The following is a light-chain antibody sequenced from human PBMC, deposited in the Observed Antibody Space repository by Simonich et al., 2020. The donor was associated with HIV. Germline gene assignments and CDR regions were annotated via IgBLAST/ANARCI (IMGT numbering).Light chain of an antibody. Sequence: QSALTQPASVSGSPGQSITISCTGTSSDVGGYNYVSWYQQHPGKAPKLMIYDIRNRPSGVSNRCSCSKSGNTASLTISGLQAEDEADYYCSSYTSSSTLVVFGGGTKLTVL. CDR1: SSDVGGYNY. CDR3: SSYTSSSTLVV. V-gene: IGLV2-14*03. J-gene: IGLJ2*01. CDR2: DIR.